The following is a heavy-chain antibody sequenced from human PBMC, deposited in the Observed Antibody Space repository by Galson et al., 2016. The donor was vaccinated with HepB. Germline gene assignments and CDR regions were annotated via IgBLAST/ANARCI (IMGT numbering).Heavy chain of an antibody. J-gene: IGHJ3*01. Sequence: SLRLSCAASGFTFSDYAMHWVRQAPGKGLEWVAVISYDGTNRYYADSVKGRFTISRDNSKNTLYLQMISLRAEDTAVYYCAKRGQQLVKDAFDVWGQGTLVTVSS. CDR1: GFTFSDYA. CDR3: AKRGQQLVKDAFDV. CDR2: ISYDGTNR. V-gene: IGHV3-30*18. D-gene: IGHD6-13*01.